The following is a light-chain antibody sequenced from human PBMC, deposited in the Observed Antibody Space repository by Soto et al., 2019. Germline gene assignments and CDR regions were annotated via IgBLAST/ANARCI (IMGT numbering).Light chain of an antibody. CDR2: EVS. V-gene: IGLV2-8*01. Sequence: QSALTQPPSASGSTGQSVTSSCTGTSSDVGAFDYVSWYQQHPGKAPKLMIDEVSKRPSGVPDRFSGSKSGNTASLTVSGLQTEDEADYYCSSYAGSDNYVFGTGTKLTVL. J-gene: IGLJ1*01. CDR1: SSDVGAFDY. CDR3: SSYAGSDNYV.